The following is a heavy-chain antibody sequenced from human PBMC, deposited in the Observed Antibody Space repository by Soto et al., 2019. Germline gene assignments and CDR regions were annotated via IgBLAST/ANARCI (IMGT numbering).Heavy chain of an antibody. Sequence: AASVKVSFKASGYTFTSYDINWVRQATGQGLEWMGWMNPNSGNTGYAQKFQGRVTMTRNTSISTAYMELSSLRSEDTAVYYCARWTTVTTKAAFDIWGQGTMVTVSS. V-gene: IGHV1-8*01. CDR3: ARWTTVTTKAAFDI. D-gene: IGHD4-17*01. CDR2: MNPNSGNT. J-gene: IGHJ3*02. CDR1: GYTFTSYD.